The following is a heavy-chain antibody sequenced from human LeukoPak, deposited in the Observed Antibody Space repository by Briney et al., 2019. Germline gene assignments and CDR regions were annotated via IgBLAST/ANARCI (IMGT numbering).Heavy chain of an antibody. Sequence: GGSLRLSCAASGFTFSSYSMNWVRQAPGKGLEWVSSISSSSSYIYYADSVKGRFTISRDNAKNSLYLQMNSLRAEDTADCARDPATLGLSLDYWGQGTLVTVSS. CDR3: ARDPATLGLSLDY. CDR1: GFTFSSYS. CDR2: ISSSSSYI. J-gene: IGHJ4*02. V-gene: IGHV3-21*01. D-gene: IGHD3-22*01.